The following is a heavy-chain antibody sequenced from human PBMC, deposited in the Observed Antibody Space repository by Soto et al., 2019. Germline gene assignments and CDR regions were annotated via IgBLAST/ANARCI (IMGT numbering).Heavy chain of an antibody. V-gene: IGHV3-7*01. Sequence: EVQLVESGGGLVQPGGSLRLSCAASGFTFSSYWMSGVRHAPGKGLEWVANIKQDGSEKYYVDSLKGRFTISRDNAKNSLYLPMNSLRAEDTAVYYCASPYSSSWWDAFDIWGQGTMVTVSS. CDR2: IKQDGSEK. CDR1: GFTFSSYW. D-gene: IGHD6-13*01. J-gene: IGHJ3*02. CDR3: ASPYSSSWWDAFDI.